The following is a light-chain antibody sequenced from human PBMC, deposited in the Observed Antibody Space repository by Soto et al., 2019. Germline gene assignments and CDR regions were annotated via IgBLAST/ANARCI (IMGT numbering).Light chain of an antibody. CDR1: SSDVGGYNY. J-gene: IGLJ1*01. CDR3: SSYTSSSTQV. CDR2: DVS. V-gene: IGLV2-14*01. Sequence: QSVLTQPASVSGSPGQSITISCTGTSSDVGGYNYVSWYQQHPGKAPKLMIYDVSNRPSGVSNHFSGSKSGNTASLTISGLQAEDEADYYCSSYTSSSTQVFGTGTRSPS.